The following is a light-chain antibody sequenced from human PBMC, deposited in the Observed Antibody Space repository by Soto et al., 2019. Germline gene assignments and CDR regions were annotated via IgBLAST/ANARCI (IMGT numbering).Light chain of an antibody. CDR3: AVCDDSLAGRV. V-gene: IGLV1-44*01. CDR2: GQN. Sequence: QSVLTQPPSASGTPGQRVTISCPGSSSNIGTNAVTWYQHLPGTAPKLLIYGQNQRPAGVPDRFSGSKSGTSASLAISGLQSEDEADYYCAVCDDSLAGRVFGGGTKLTVL. CDR1: SSNIGTNA. J-gene: IGLJ2*01.